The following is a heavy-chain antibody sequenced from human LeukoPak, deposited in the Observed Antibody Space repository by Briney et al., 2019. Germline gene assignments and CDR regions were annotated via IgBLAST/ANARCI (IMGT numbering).Heavy chain of an antibody. J-gene: IGHJ5*01. Sequence: PGGSLRLSCAASGFTFSSYAMGWVRQAPGKGLEWVSSISATGVSTYFAASVRGRFTISRDNSKNTQYLQMNSLRAEDTAVYYCAKGSGRYGSGSFSDSWGQGTPVTVSS. CDR2: ISATGVST. CDR1: GFTFSSYA. V-gene: IGHV3-23*01. D-gene: IGHD3-10*01. CDR3: AKGSGRYGSGSFSDS.